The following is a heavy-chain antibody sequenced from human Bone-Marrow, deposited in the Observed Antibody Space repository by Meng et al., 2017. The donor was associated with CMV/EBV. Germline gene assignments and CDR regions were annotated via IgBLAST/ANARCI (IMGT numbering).Heavy chain of an antibody. Sequence: SETLSLTCAVYGGSFSGYYWSWIRQPPGKGLEWIGEINHSGSTNYNPSLKSRVTISVDTSKNQFSLKLSSVTAADTAVYYCARGRYGSGYFGGLYYFDYWGQGTLVTVS. CDR2: INHSGST. V-gene: IGHV4-34*01. CDR1: GGSFSGYY. J-gene: IGHJ4*02. D-gene: IGHD3-10*01. CDR3: ARGRYGSGYFGGLYYFDY.